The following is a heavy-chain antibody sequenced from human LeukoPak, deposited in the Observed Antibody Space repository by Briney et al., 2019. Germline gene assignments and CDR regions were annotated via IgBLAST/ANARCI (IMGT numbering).Heavy chain of an antibody. CDR1: GFTFSSYS. CDR2: ISSGSSTI. Sequence: PGGSLRLSCAASGFTFSSYSMNWVRQAPGKGLEWVSYISSGSSTIYYADSVKGRFTISRDNAKNSLYLQMNSLRAENTAVYYCARGYCSGGSCSRIVDPWGRGTLVTVSS. D-gene: IGHD2-15*01. J-gene: IGHJ5*02. CDR3: ARGYCSGGSCSRIVDP. V-gene: IGHV3-48*04.